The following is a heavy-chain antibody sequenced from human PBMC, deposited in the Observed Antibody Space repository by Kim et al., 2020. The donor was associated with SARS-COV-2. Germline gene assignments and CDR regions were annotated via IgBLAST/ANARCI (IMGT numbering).Heavy chain of an antibody. Sequence: SETLSLTCSVSGGSVNSGSYYWIWIRQPPGKGLEWIGYIYYNGITNYNPSLKSRVSISVDRSKNQFSLKLTSLTAADTAFYFCARDVGNPNPSFDSWGQGTLVTVSS. CDR3: ARDVGNPNPSFDS. CDR2: IYYNGIT. CDR1: GGSVNSGSYY. J-gene: IGHJ4*02. V-gene: IGHV4-61*01.